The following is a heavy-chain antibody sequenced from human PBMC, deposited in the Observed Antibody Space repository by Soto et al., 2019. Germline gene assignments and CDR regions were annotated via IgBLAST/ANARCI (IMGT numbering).Heavy chain of an antibody. CDR3: AREQDIVVVPAAKGTPWGYYYYMDV. CDR1: GYTFTSYG. Sequence: ASVKVSCKASGYTFTSYGISWVRQAPGQGLEWMGWISAYNGNTNYAQKLQGRVTMTTDTSTSTAYMELRSLRSDDTAVYYCAREQDIVVVPAAKGTPWGYYYYMDVWGKGTTVTVAS. J-gene: IGHJ6*03. D-gene: IGHD2-2*01. CDR2: ISAYNGNT. V-gene: IGHV1-18*01.